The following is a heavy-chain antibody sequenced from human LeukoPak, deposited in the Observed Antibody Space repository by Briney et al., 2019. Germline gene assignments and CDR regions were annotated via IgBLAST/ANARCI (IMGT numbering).Heavy chain of an antibody. CDR3: ARYCSSTSCLRAFDI. D-gene: IGHD2-2*01. V-gene: IGHV3-30-3*01. J-gene: IGHJ3*02. Sequence: GGSLRLSCAASGFTFSSYAMHWVRQAPGKGLEWVAVISYDGSNKYYADSVKGRFTISRDNSKNTLYLQMNSLRAEDTAVYYCARYCSSTSCLRAFDIWGQGTMVTVSS. CDR1: GFTFSSYA. CDR2: ISYDGSNK.